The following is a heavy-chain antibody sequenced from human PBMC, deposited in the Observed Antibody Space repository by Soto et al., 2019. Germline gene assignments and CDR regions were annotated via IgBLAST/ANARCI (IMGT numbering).Heavy chain of an antibody. CDR3: ARGRYGDY. CDR1: GYDFTTNG. V-gene: IGHV1-18*01. D-gene: IGHD1-1*01. J-gene: IGHJ4*02. Sequence: QVHLVQSGAEVKEPGASVEVTCTGSGYDFTTNGITWMGQAPGQGLEWMAWISAHNGNTDYAQKLQGRVTVTRDTSTSTAYMELRCLRSDDTAMYYCARGRYGDYWGQGALVTVSS. CDR2: ISAHNGNT.